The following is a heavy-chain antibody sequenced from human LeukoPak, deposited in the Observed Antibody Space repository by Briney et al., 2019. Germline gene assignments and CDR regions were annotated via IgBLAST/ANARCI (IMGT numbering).Heavy chain of an antibody. CDR1: GGSFSGYY. J-gene: IGHJ4*02. CDR2: IYYSGST. Sequence: NPSETLSLTCAVYGGSFSGYYWSWIRQPPGKGLEWVGYIYYSGSTNYNPSLKSRVTISVDTSKNQFSLKLSSVTAADMAVYYCARGVAYCTNGVCPFDYWGQGTLVTVSS. V-gene: IGHV4-59*01. CDR3: ARGVAYCTNGVCPFDY. D-gene: IGHD2-8*01.